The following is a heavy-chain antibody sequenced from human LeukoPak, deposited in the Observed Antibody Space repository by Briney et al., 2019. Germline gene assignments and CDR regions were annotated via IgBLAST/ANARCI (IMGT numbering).Heavy chain of an antibody. D-gene: IGHD3-22*01. V-gene: IGHV4-61*02. CDR1: GGSISSGSYY. CDR2: IYTSGST. Sequence: PSETLSLTCTVSGGSISSGSYYWSWIRQPAGKGLEWIGRIYTSGSTNYNPSLKSRVTISVDTSKNQFSLKLSSVTAADTAVYYCARGGRGLNYYDSRDYGPFDYWGQGTLVTVSS. J-gene: IGHJ4*02. CDR3: ARGGRGLNYYDSRDYGPFDY.